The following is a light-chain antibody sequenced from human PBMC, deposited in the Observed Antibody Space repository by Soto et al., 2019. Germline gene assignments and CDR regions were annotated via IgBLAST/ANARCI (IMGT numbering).Light chain of an antibody. CDR3: QNYNITSWT. Sequence: DIQMTQSPSSLSASVGVRVTITCRASRDITDDLAWYQQKPGQVPKLLIYAASTLQSGVPSRFTASCSGTDFTLTITGLQPEDFANYYCQNYNITSWTFGQGTKLEF. J-gene: IGKJ1*01. V-gene: IGKV1-27*01. CDR1: RDITDD. CDR2: AAS.